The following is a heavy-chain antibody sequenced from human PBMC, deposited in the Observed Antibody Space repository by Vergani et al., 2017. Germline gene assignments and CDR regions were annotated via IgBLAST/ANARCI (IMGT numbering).Heavy chain of an antibody. CDR2: IYYSGST. CDR3: ARASMYYYYYYMDV. J-gene: IGHJ6*03. CDR1: GGSISSYY. V-gene: IGHV4-59*01. Sequence: QVQLQESGPGLVKPSETLSLTCTVSGGSISSYYWSWIRQPPGKGLEWIGYIYYSGSTNYNPSLKSRVTISVDTSKTQFSLKLGSVTAADTAVYYCARASMYYYYYYMDVWGKGTTVTVSS.